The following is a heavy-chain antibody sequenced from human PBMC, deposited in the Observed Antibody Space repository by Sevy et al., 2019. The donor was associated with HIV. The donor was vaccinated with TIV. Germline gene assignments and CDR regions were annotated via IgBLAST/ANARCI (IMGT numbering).Heavy chain of an antibody. CDR1: GGSISSFY. Sequence: SETLSLTCTVSGGSISSFYWNWIRQSPGKGLEWIGYISYSGSTNYNPTLKSRVTISVDTSKNQFSLKLSSVTAADTAVYYCARGIFSYGYWREFDYWGQGYLVTVSS. CDR2: ISYSGST. V-gene: IGHV4-59*01. CDR3: ARGIFSYGYWREFDY. D-gene: IGHD5-18*01. J-gene: IGHJ4*02.